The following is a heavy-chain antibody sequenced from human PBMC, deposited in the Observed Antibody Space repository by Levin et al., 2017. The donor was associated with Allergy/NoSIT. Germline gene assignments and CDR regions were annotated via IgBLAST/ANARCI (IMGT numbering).Heavy chain of an antibody. CDR1: GDSITNDY. Sequence: PSETLSLTCTVSGDSITNDYWSWIRQPPGKGLEWIGYIHYSGSTNYNPSLKSRVTISVDTSKNQFSLRLSSVTAADTALFYCARLPYWTNWYFDLWGRGTLVTVSS. V-gene: IGHV4-59*01. J-gene: IGHJ2*01. CDR3: ARLPYWTNWYFDL. CDR2: IHYSGST. D-gene: IGHD1-1*01.